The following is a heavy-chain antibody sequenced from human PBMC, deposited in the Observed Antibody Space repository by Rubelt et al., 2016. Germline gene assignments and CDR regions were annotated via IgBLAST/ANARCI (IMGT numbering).Heavy chain of an antibody. D-gene: IGHD2-21*01. J-gene: IGHJ4*02. CDR3: VRGYLSNSCDQ. V-gene: IGHV3-48*04. Sequence: EVQMVESGGGLVQPGGSLRLSCAASGFSLSGYSMDWVRQVPGKGLEWISYISGDSGTIYYADSVRGRFTISRDNVRNSLYLQMTRLRAEDTAVNYCVRGYLSNSCDQWGQGTLVTASS. CDR1: GFSLSGYS. CDR2: ISGDSGTI.